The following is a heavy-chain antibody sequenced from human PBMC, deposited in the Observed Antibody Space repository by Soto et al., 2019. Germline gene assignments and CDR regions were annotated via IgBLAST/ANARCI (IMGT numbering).Heavy chain of an antibody. CDR1: GYTFTSYA. CDR2: INAGNGNT. J-gene: IGHJ3*02. Sequence: GASVKVSCKASGYTFTSYAMHWVRQAPGQRLEWMGWINAGNGNTKYSQKFQGRVTITRDTSASTAYMELSSLRSEDTAVYYCARPKSVWFAAFDIWGQATMVTVSS. D-gene: IGHD3-10*01. V-gene: IGHV1-3*01. CDR3: ARPKSVWFAAFDI.